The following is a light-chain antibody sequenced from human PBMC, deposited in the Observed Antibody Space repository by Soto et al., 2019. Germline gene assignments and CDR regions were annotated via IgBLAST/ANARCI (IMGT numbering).Light chain of an antibody. J-gene: IGKJ5*01. Sequence: PSSAWEATRVIIPCQASQSISNFLAWYQQKPGKAPKLLIYDASNLETGVPSRFSGGGSGTDFTFTISSLQPEDIAVYHCQQYDRFPITFGQGTRLEI. V-gene: IGKV1-33*01. CDR1: QSISNF. CDR2: DAS. CDR3: QQYDRFPIT.